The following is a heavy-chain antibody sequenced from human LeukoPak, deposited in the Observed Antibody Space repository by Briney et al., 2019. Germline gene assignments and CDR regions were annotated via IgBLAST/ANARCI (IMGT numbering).Heavy chain of an antibody. V-gene: IGHV1-24*01. CDR3: ATGGNRLRLDWFDP. J-gene: IGHJ5*02. CDR1: GYTLTELS. Sequence: ASVKVSCKVSGYTLTELSMRWVQQAPGKGLEWMGGFDPEDGETIYAQKFQGRVTMTEDTSTDTAYMELSSLRSEDTAVYYCATGGNRLRLDWFDPWGQGTLVTVSS. CDR2: FDPEDGET. D-gene: IGHD4-17*01.